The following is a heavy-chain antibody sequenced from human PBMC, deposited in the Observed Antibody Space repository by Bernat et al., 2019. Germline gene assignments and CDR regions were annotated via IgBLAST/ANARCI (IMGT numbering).Heavy chain of an antibody. CDR3: ARVSRIYGMDV. V-gene: IGHV3-30*03. J-gene: IGHJ6*02. Sequence: QVQLVESGGGVVQPGRSLRLSCAASGFTFSSYGMHWVRQAPGKGLERVAVISYDGSNKYYADSVKGRFTISRDNSKNTLYLQMNSLRAEETAVYYCARVSRIYGMDVWGQGTTVTVSS. D-gene: IGHD2-15*01. CDR2: ISYDGSNK. CDR1: GFTFSSYG.